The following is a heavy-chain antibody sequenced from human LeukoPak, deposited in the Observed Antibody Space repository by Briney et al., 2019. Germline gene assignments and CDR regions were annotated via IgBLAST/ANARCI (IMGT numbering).Heavy chain of an antibody. CDR2: ISANTGNK. J-gene: IGHJ5*02. CDR3: ARERGLNYNDRSGRNWFDP. D-gene: IGHD3-22*01. V-gene: IGHV1-18*01. Sequence: GASVKVSCKASGYTFNSYGITWVRQAPGQGLEWMGWISANTGNKKYAQKVQGRVTMTTDTSTSTAYMELRSLRSDDTAVYYCARERGLNYNDRSGRNWFDPWGQGTLVTVSS. CDR1: GYTFNSYG.